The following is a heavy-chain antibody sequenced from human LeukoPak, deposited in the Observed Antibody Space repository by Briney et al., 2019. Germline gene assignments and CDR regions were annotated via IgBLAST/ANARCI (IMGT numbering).Heavy chain of an antibody. CDR3: ATYYDKYNGDYGLDI. Sequence: SETLSLTCTVSGGSISTDNFFWNWIRQPAGKGLEWIGRIYSSGKTDYNPSLKTRVTLSIDTSKNQFSLKVSSVTAADTAMYYCATYYDKYNGDYGLDIWGQGTMVTASS. CDR2: IYSSGKT. V-gene: IGHV4-61*02. CDR1: GGSISTDNFF. D-gene: IGHD3-22*01. J-gene: IGHJ3*02.